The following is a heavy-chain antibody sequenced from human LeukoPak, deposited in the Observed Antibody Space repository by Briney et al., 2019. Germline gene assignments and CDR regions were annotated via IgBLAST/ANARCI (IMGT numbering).Heavy chain of an antibody. CDR1: GFTFSSYA. CDR2: ISNDGSYK. J-gene: IGHJ6*02. Sequence: PGGSLRLSCAASGFTFSSYAMHWVRQAPGKGLEWVAVISNDGSYKYYADSVKDRFTISRDNSKNTLHLQMNSLRAEDTAVYYCTKNYRQQLIHFGDYYYGMDVWGRGTMVTVSS. V-gene: IGHV3-30*18. D-gene: IGHD6-13*01. CDR3: TKNYRQQLIHFGDYYYGMDV.